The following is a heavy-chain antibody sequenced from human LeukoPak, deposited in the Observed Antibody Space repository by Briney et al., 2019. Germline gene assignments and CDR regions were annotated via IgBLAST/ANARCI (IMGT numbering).Heavy chain of an antibody. D-gene: IGHD1-26*01. Sequence: ASVKVSCKASGYTFTGYYMHWVRQAPGQGLESPGWINPDSGDTNSAQKFLGRVSMTRDTSISTAYMELTRLRSDDTALYYCAIYTGSYVRYFQHWGQGTLVIVSS. CDR2: INPDSGDT. J-gene: IGHJ1*01. CDR3: AIYTGSYVRYFQH. V-gene: IGHV1-2*02. CDR1: GYTFTGYY.